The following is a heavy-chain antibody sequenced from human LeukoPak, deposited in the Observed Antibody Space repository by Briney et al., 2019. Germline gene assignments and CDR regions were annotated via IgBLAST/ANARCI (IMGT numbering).Heavy chain of an antibody. V-gene: IGHV4-61*01. J-gene: IGHJ3*02. CDR3: ARDLGGSGSYRGLAFDI. Sequence: SETLSLTCTVSGGSVSSGSYYWSWIRQPPGKGLEWIGYIYYSGSTNYNPSLESRVTISVDTSKNQFSLKLSSVTAADTAVYYCARDLGGSGSYRGLAFDIWGQGTMVTVSS. D-gene: IGHD3-10*01. CDR2: IYYSGST. CDR1: GGSVSSGSYY.